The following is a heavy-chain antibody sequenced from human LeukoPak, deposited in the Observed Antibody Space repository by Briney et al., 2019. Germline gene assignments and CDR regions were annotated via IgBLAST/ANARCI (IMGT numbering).Heavy chain of an antibody. Sequence: WIRQPPGKGLEWIGSIYYSGSTYYNPSLKSRVTISVDTSKNQFSLKLSSVTAADTAVYYCAREVKHFDAFDIWGQGTMVTVSS. CDR3: AREVKHFDAFDI. V-gene: IGHV4-39*07. CDR2: IYYSGST. J-gene: IGHJ3*02.